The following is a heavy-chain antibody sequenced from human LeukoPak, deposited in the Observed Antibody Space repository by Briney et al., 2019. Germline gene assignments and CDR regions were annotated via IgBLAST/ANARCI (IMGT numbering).Heavy chain of an antibody. D-gene: IGHD3-10*01. CDR3: ARSGFGVLYYYGMDV. CDR1: GFTVSSNY. J-gene: IGHJ6*02. Sequence: GGSLRLSCAASGFTVSSNYMTWVRQAPGKGLEWVSIIYSGDSTYYADPVKGRFTISRDNSKNTLYLQMNSLRAEDTAVYYCARSGFGVLYYYGMDVWGQGTTVTVSS. V-gene: IGHV3-66*01. CDR2: IYSGDST.